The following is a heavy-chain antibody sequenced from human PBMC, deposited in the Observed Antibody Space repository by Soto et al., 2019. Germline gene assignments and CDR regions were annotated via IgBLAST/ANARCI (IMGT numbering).Heavy chain of an antibody. CDR1: GGSISDYY. CDR3: ASSALPAAMVTYYYGMDV. Sequence: PSETLSLTCSVSGGSISDYYWSWIRQPPGKGLEWIGYTYYGWNTNYNPSLKSRVTISVDTSKNQFSLKLISVTAADTAVYYCASSALPAAMVTYYYGMDVWGQGTTVTVSS. V-gene: IGHV4-59*01. J-gene: IGHJ6*02. D-gene: IGHD2-2*01. CDR2: TYYGWNT.